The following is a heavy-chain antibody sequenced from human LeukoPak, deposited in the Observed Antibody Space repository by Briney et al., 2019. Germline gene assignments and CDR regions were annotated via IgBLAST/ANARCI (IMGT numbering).Heavy chain of an antibody. CDR3: ARREYCGGDCYSGYFQH. Sequence: GESLKISCKGSGYSFTSYWIGWVRQMPGKGLEWIGIIYPGDSDTRYSPSFQGQVTISADKSISTAYLQWSSLKASDTAMYYCARREYCGGDCYSGYFQHWGQGTLVTVSS. D-gene: IGHD2-21*02. CDR1: GYSFTSYW. CDR2: IYPGDSDT. J-gene: IGHJ1*01. V-gene: IGHV5-51*01.